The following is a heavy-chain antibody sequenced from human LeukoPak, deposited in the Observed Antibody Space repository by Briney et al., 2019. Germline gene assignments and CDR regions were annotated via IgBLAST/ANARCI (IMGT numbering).Heavy chain of an antibody. CDR2: IYSGGAT. CDR1: GLSVSSNY. V-gene: IGHV3-66*02. Sequence: SGGSLRLSCAASGLSVSSNYMSWVRQAPGKGLEWVSIIYSGGATYYTDSVKGRFTISRDSSKNTLYLQMNSLRGEDTAVYFCARETGTARLDYWGQGTLVTVSS. D-gene: IGHD1-1*01. CDR3: ARETGTARLDY. J-gene: IGHJ4*02.